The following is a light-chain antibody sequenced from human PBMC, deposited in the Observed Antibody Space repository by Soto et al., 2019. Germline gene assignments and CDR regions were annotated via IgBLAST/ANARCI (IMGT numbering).Light chain of an antibody. CDR2: ATS. Sequence: EIVMTQSPATLSVSPGERATLSCRASQSVSSNLAWYQQKPGQAPRLLIYATSARATGIPDRFSGSGSGTEFSLTISNLQSEDFAVYHSQQNDNKSPITIGQGTRLEIK. V-gene: IGKV3-15*01. J-gene: IGKJ5*01. CDR3: QQNDNKSPIT. CDR1: QSVSSN.